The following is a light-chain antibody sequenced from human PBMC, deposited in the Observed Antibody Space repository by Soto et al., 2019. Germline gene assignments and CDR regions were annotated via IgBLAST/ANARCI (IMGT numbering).Light chain of an antibody. CDR3: SSYAGSNWYV. CDR2: EVN. V-gene: IGLV2-8*01. J-gene: IGLJ1*01. CDR1: NSDVGGYNY. Sequence: QSVLTQPPSASGSPGQSVTISCTGTNSDVGGYNYVSWYQQYPGKAPKLIIYEVNERPSGVPDRFSGSKSGNTASLTVSGLQTADEAEYYCSSYAGSNWYVFGTGTKLTVL.